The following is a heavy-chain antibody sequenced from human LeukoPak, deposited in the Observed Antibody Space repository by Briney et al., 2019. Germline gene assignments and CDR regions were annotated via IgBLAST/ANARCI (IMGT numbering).Heavy chain of an antibody. CDR2: ISSSSSTI. CDR1: GFTFSSYS. Sequence: PGGSLRLSCAASGFTFSSYSMNWVRQAPGKGLERVSYISSSSSTIYYAESVKGRFTISRDNAKNSLYLQMNSLRAEDTAVYYCARVAPTGAFDIWGQGTMVTVSS. CDR3: ARVAPTGAFDI. J-gene: IGHJ3*02. V-gene: IGHV3-48*01.